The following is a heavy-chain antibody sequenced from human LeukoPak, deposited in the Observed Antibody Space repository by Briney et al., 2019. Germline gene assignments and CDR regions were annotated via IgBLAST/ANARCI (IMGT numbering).Heavy chain of an antibody. Sequence: GGSLRLSCAASGFTFSSYWMNWARQAPGKGLEWVASINHNGNVNYYVDSVKGRFTISRDNAKNSLYLQMSNLRAEDTAVYFCARVYSSSSGKNAFDIWGQGTMVTVSS. J-gene: IGHJ3*02. CDR3: ARVYSSSSGKNAFDI. D-gene: IGHD6-6*01. CDR2: INHNGNVN. CDR1: GFTFSSYW. V-gene: IGHV3-7*03.